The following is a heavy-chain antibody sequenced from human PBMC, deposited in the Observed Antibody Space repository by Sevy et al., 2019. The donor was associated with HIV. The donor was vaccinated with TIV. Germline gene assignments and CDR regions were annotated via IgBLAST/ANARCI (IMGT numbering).Heavy chain of an antibody. J-gene: IGHJ3*02. Sequence: SETLSLTCTVPGVSISSSDYYWSWIRQPPGKGLEWIGYISYSGNTYYSPSLKSRVTISGDTSQNQFSLKLSSVTAADTAVYYCARRLYGDYSDAFDISGQRTVVTVSS. D-gene: IGHD4-17*01. CDR1: GVSISSSDYY. V-gene: IGHV4-30-4*01. CDR2: ISYSGNT. CDR3: ARRLYGDYSDAFDI.